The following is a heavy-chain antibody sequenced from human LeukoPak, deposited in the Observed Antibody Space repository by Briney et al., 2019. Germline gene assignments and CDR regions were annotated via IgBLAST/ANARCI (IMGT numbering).Heavy chain of an antibody. CDR1: GYTFTGYY. J-gene: IGHJ4*02. CDR3: VREYASCYDY. V-gene: IGHV1-2*02. CDR2: INPNSGGT. Sequence: GASVRVSCTASGYTFTGYYMNWVRQAPGQGLEWMGWINPNSGGTNYAQKFKGRVTMTRDTSMSTAYMELSRLRSDDTAVYYCVREYASCYDYWGQGTLVTVSS. D-gene: IGHD2-2*01.